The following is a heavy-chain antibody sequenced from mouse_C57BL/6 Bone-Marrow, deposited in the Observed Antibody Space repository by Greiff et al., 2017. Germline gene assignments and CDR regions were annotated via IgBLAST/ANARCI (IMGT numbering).Heavy chain of an antibody. CDR1: GYTFTSYW. CDR2: IHPNSGST. V-gene: IGHV1-64*01. J-gene: IGHJ3*01. D-gene: IGHD2-3*01. CDR3: ASEGYDDYGGRPWFAY. Sequence: QVQLQQPGAELVKPGASVKLSCKASGYTFTSYWMHWVKQRPGQGLEWIGMIHPNSGSTNYNEKFKSKATLTVDKSSSTAYMQLSSLTAEDSAVYYCASEGYDDYGGRPWFAYWGQGTLVTVSA.